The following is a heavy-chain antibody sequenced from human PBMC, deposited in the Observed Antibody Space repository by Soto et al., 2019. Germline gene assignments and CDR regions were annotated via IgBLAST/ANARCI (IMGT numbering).Heavy chain of an antibody. Sequence: ASVKVSCKASGYTFTSYGISWVRQAPGQGLEWMGWISAYNGNTNYAQKLQGRVTMTTDTSTSTAYMELRSLRSDDTAVYYCAREPHHDFSSGYLDYFDYWGQGTLVTVSS. J-gene: IGHJ4*02. V-gene: IGHV1-18*01. CDR2: ISAYNGNT. CDR1: GYTFTSYG. D-gene: IGHD3-3*01. CDR3: AREPHHDFSSGYLDYFDY.